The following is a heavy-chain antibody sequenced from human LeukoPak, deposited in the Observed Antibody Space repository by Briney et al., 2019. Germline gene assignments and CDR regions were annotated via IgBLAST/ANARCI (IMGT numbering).Heavy chain of an antibody. V-gene: IGHV4-30-4*01. CDR1: GGSISSGDYY. Sequence: PSQTLSLTCTVSGGSISSGDYYWSWIRQPPGKGLEWIGYIYYSGSTYYNPSLKSRVTISVDRSKNQFSLKLSSVTAADTAVYYCARDPGYSSSWYGFDPWGQGTLVTVSS. D-gene: IGHD6-13*01. J-gene: IGHJ5*02. CDR3: ARDPGYSSSWYGFDP. CDR2: IYYSGST.